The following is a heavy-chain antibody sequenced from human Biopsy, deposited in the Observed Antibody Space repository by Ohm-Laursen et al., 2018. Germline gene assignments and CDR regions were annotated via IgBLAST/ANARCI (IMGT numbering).Heavy chain of an antibody. CDR2: IYYSGST. Sequence: SHTLSLTCTVSGESIGSFFWSWIRQPPGKGLEWIGYIYYSGSTNYNPSLRSRVTISVDRSKNQFSLELSSVTAADTAVYYCARVGAGAPSIGYFDYWGQGALVTVSS. CDR3: ARVGAGAPSIGYFDY. D-gene: IGHD1-26*01. V-gene: IGHV4-59*07. CDR1: GESIGSFF. J-gene: IGHJ4*02.